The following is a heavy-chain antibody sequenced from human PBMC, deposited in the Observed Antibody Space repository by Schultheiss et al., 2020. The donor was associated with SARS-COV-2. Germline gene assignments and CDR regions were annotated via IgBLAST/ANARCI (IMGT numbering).Heavy chain of an antibody. J-gene: IGHJ5*02. V-gene: IGHV1-18*04. CDR3: ARDRGVRTTVTTGLDP. D-gene: IGHD4-11*01. Sequence: ASVKVSCKASGYTFTSYYMHWVRQAPGQGLEWMGWISAYNGNTNYAQKLQGRLTITADESTTTVYMELPSLRSEDTAVYYCARDRGVRTTVTTGLDPWGQGTLVTVSS. CDR2: ISAYNGNT. CDR1: GYTFTSYY.